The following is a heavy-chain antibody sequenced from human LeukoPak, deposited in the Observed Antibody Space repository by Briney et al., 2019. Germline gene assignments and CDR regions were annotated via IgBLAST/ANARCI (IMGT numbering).Heavy chain of an antibody. J-gene: IGHJ6*02. V-gene: IGHV3-23*01. CDR1: GFTFSSYA. CDR2: ISGSGGST. D-gene: IGHD2-8*01. Sequence: PGGSLRHSCAASGFTFSSYATSWVRQAPGKGLEWVAGISGSGGSTYYADSVKGRFTISRDNSKNTLYLQMNGLGAEDTAVYYCAKERCTNAVCYFGSGMDVWGQGTTVTVSS. CDR3: AKERCTNAVCYFGSGMDV.